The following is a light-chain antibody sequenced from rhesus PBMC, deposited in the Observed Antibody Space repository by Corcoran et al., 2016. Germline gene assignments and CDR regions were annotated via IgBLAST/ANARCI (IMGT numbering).Light chain of an antibody. CDR2: EVS. CDR3: SSYTSTRTHI. J-gene: IGLJ1*01. CDR1: SSDIGGHNR. Sequence: QAAPTPSPSVSGSPGQSVTISCTGTSSDIGGHNRVSWYQQHPGKVPKLMIYEVSKRPSGVSDRCSGSKSGNTASLTISGLQAEDDADYYCSSYTSTRTHIFGSGTRLTVL. V-gene: IGLV2-13*03.